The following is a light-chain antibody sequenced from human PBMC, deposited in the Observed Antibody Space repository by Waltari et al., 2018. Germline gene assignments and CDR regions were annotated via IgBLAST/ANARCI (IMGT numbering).Light chain of an antibody. J-gene: IGLJ3*02. V-gene: IGLV7-46*01. CDR3: FVFHNNARV. CDR1: TGAVTSGHY. Sequence: QAVLTQEPSLTVSPGGTVTLTCGFSTGAVTSGHYPYWFQQKPGQAPRPLIYDTRNKHPGTPARVSGARLGDKAALILSGAQPEDEAEYYCFVFHNNARVFGGGTKLTVL. CDR2: DTR.